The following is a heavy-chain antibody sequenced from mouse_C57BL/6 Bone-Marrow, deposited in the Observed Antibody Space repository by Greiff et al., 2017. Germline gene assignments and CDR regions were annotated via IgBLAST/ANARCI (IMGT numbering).Heavy chain of an antibody. CDR1: GYTFTSYW. D-gene: IGHD3-2*01. J-gene: IGHJ3*01. Sequence: VQLQQPGAELVKPGASVKMSCKASGYTFTSYWITWVKQRPGQGLEWIGDIYPGSGSTNYNEKFKSKATLTVDTSSSTAYMQLSSLTSEDSAVXYGARGGRKQTAWFAYWGQGTLVTVSA. V-gene: IGHV1-55*01. CDR3: ARGGRKQTAWFAY. CDR2: IYPGSGST.